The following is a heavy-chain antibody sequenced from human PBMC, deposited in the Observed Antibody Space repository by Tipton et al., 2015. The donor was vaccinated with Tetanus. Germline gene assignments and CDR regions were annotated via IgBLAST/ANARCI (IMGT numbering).Heavy chain of an antibody. D-gene: IGHD6-13*01. V-gene: IGHV4-59*10. CDR3: ASSAAARGWFDP. J-gene: IGHJ5*02. CDR2: IYTSGST. CDR1: GGSFSGYY. Sequence: TLSLTCAVYGGSFSGYYWSWIRQPAGKGLEWIGRIYTSGSTNYNPSLKSRVTMSVDTSKNQFSLKLSSVTAADTAVYYCASSAAARGWFDPWGQGTLVTVSS.